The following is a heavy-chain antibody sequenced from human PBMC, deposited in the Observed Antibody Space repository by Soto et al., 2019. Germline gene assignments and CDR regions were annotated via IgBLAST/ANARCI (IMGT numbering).Heavy chain of an antibody. V-gene: IGHV4-31*03. CDR2: IYYIGST. J-gene: IGHJ5*02. CDR3: ARSVLP. Sequence: QVQLQESGPGLVKPSQTLSLTCTVSGGSISSGGYYCNWIRQHPGNGLEWIGYIYYIGSTYYNPSLKSRVTISLDTSTNQFSLRLSSVTAADTAVYYCARSVLPWGQGTLVTVSS. CDR1: GGSISSGGYY.